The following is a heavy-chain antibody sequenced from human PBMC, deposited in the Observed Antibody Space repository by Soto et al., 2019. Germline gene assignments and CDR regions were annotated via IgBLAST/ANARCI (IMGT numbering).Heavy chain of an antibody. Sequence: EVQLVESGGGLVQPGGSLRLSCAASGFNFSSYWMHWVRQDAGKGLLWVSSIKTDGTVTQYADSVKGRFTVSRDNAKNTLYFQMNSLRAEETAVYYCAKDLSWGQCDYWGQGALVTVSS. D-gene: IGHD3-16*01. CDR1: GFNFSSYW. V-gene: IGHV3-74*03. CDR2: IKTDGTVT. CDR3: AKDLSWGQCDY. J-gene: IGHJ4*02.